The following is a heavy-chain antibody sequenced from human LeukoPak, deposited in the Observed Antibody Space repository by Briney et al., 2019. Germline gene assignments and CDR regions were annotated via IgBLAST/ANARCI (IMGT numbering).Heavy chain of an antibody. D-gene: IGHD1-7*01. CDR2: ISWNSGSI. Sequence: GGSLRLSCAASGFTFDDYAMHWVRQAPGRGLEWVSGISWNSGSIGYADSVKGRFTISRDNAKNSLYLQMNSLRAEDTALYYCAKGPPSWNFRGVPYYFDYWGQGTLVTVSS. CDR3: AKGPPSWNFRGVPYYFDY. V-gene: IGHV3-9*01. CDR1: GFTFDDYA. J-gene: IGHJ4*02.